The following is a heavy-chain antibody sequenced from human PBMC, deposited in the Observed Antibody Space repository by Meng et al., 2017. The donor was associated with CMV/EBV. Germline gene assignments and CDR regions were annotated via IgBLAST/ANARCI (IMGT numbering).Heavy chain of an antibody. CDR2: MNPNSGNT. Sequence: CKASGYTFTSYDINWVRQATGQGLEWMGWMNPNSGNTGYAQKFQGRVTITRNTSISTAYMELSSLRSEDTAVYYCARTRSRHDDSVGYWGQGTLVTVSS. V-gene: IGHV1-8*03. CDR1: GYTFTSYD. CDR3: ARTRSRHDDSVGY. D-gene: IGHD4-17*01. J-gene: IGHJ4*02.